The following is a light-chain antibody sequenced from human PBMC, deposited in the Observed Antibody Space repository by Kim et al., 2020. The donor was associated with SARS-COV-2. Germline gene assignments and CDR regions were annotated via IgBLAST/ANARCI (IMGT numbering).Light chain of an antibody. Sequence: VPSGQTARFAISGDTLPKQYAYWYQQKPGQAPVLVIYKDSEMPSVIPERFSCSSSGTTVTLTISGVQAEDEAVYYCQSADSSGTWVFGGGTQLTVL. CDR2: KDS. V-gene: IGLV3-25*03. J-gene: IGLJ3*02. CDR1: TLPKQY. CDR3: QSADSSGTWV.